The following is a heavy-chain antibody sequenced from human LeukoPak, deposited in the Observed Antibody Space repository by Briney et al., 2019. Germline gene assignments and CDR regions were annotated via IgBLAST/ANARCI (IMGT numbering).Heavy chain of an antibody. V-gene: IGHV1-69*01. CDR2: IIPIFGTA. D-gene: IGHD3-10*01. J-gene: IGHJ3*02. Sequence: SVKVSCKASGGTFSSYAISWVRQAPGQGLEWMGGIIPIFGTANYAQKFQGRVTITADESTSTAYMELSSLRSEDTAVYYCARDGVGDFGAFGIWGQGTMVTVPS. CDR3: ARDGVGDFGAFGI. CDR1: GGTFSSYA.